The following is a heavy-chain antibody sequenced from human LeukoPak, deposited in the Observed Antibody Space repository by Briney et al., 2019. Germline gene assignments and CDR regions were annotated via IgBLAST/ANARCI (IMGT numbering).Heavy chain of an antibody. J-gene: IGHJ4*02. D-gene: IGHD6-13*01. Sequence: PSETLSLTCTVSGGSISSYYWSWIRQPPGKGLEWIGSIYYSGSTNYNPSLKSRVTISVDTSKNQFSLKLSSVTAADTAVYYCARGKRGYSSSWYDYWGQGTLVTVSS. CDR3: ARGKRGYSSSWYDY. CDR1: GGSISSYY. V-gene: IGHV4-59*12. CDR2: IYYSGST.